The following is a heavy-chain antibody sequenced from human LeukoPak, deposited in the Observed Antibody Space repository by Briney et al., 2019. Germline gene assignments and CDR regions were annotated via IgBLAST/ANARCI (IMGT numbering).Heavy chain of an antibody. CDR2: VKHDGDT. Sequence: SETLSLTCAVYGASFNTYYWTWIRQSPDKGLEWIGEVKHDGDTNVNPSLRSRVVMSVDASKNQFSLKMTSLTAADTAIYFCARGPVALPNDRLSLFFDFWGQGTLVTVSS. CDR3: ARGPVALPNDRLSLFFDF. D-gene: IGHD2-8*01. V-gene: IGHV4-34*01. J-gene: IGHJ5*01. CDR1: GASFNTYY.